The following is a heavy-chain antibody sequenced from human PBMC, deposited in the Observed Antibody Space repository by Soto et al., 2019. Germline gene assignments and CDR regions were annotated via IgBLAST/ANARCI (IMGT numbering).Heavy chain of an antibody. CDR2: ISYDGSNK. Sequence: GGSLRLSCAASGFTFSDNGMHWVRQAPGKGLEWVAVISYDGSNKYYADSVKGRFTISRDNSKNTLSLQMSSLRAEDTAMYYCAKGTTGSAYSPCDYWGQGTSVTVSS. V-gene: IGHV3-30*18. D-gene: IGHD2-15*01. CDR1: GFTFSDNG. J-gene: IGHJ4*02. CDR3: AKGTTGSAYSPCDY.